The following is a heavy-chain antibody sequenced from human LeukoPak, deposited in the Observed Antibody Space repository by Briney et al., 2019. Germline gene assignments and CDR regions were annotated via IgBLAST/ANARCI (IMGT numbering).Heavy chain of an antibody. CDR3: ARESGYDRASHYYYYGMGV. V-gene: IGHV3-66*01. J-gene: IGHJ6*02. Sequence: PGGSLRLSCAASGFTVSSNYMSWVRQAPGKGLEWVSVIYSGGSTYYADSVKGRFTISRDNSKNTLYLQMNSLRPEDTAMYYCARESGYDRASHYYYYGMGVWGQGTTVTVSS. CDR2: IYSGGST. CDR1: GFTVSSNY. D-gene: IGHD5-12*01.